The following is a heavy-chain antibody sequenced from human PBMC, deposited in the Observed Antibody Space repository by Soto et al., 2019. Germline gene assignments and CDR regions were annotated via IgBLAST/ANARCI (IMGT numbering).Heavy chain of an antibody. Sequence: ASVKVSCKASGYTFTSYAMHWVRQAPGQRLEWMGWINAGNGNTKYSQKFQGRVTITRYTSASTAYMELSSLRSEDTAVYYCARVQQLVPRIDYWGQGTLVTVSS. CDR2: INAGNGNT. D-gene: IGHD6-6*01. CDR3: ARVQQLVPRIDY. CDR1: GYTFTSYA. J-gene: IGHJ4*02. V-gene: IGHV1-3*01.